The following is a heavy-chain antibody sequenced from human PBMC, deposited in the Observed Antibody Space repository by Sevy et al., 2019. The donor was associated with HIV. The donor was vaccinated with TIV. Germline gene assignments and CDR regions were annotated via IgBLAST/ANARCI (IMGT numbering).Heavy chain of an antibody. J-gene: IGHJ5*01. CDR2: ISYSGST. V-gene: IGHV4-39*01. D-gene: IGHD3-10*01. CDR1: GGSISSSSYY. CDR3: ARHRVEGSGSPDWFDS. Sequence: SETLSLTCTVSGGSISSSSYYWGWIRQPPGKGLEWIGSISYSGSTYYNPSLKSRVTISVDTSKNPFSLKLSSVTAADTAVYYCARHRVEGSGSPDWFDSWGQGTLVTVSS.